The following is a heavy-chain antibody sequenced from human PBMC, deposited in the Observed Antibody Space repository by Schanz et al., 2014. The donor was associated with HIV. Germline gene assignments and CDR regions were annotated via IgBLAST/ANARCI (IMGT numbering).Heavy chain of an antibody. V-gene: IGHV3-23*01. Sequence: VQLMESGGGVVQPGGSLRLSCVVSGFPFSTSVMSWVRQAPGKGLEWVSSISGSGGTADYADSVKGRFTISRDNAKNTLYLQMNSLRVEDTAVYYCARETVNYYYGMDVWGQGTTVTVSS. J-gene: IGHJ6*02. CDR2: ISGSGGTA. CDR1: GFPFSTSV. D-gene: IGHD4-4*01. CDR3: ARETVNYYYGMDV.